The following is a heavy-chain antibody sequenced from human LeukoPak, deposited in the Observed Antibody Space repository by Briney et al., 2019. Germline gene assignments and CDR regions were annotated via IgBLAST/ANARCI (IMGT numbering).Heavy chain of an antibody. CDR3: ARGSRDAFDI. D-gene: IGHD2-2*01. V-gene: IGHV3-11*06. J-gene: IGHJ3*02. Sequence: PGGSLRLSCAASGFTFSAYYMNWIRQVPGKGLEWVSYISTTSSYTNYADSVKGRFTISRDDAKNSLYLQMNSLRADDTAVYYCARGSRDAFDIWGQGTMATVPS. CDR2: ISTTSSYT. CDR1: GFTFSAYY.